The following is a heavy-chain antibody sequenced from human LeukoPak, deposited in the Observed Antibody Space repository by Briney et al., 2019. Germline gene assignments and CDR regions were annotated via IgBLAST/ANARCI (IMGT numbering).Heavy chain of an antibody. CDR1: GFTFSSYA. V-gene: IGHV3-23*01. CDR2: ISGSGGST. D-gene: IGHD6-13*01. CDR3: AKHPSVAAAGRLHYFDY. J-gene: IGHJ4*02. Sequence: GGSLRLSCAASGFTFSSYAMSWVRQAPGKGLEWVSAISGSGGSTYYADSVKGRFTISRDNSKNTLYLQMNSLRAEDTAVYYCAKHPSVAAAGRLHYFDYWGQGTLVTVSS.